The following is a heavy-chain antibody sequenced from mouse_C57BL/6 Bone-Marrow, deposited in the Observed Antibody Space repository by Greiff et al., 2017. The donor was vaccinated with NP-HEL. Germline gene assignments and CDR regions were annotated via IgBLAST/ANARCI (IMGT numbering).Heavy chain of an antibody. V-gene: IGHV1-26*01. Sequence: EVQLQQSGPELVKPGASVKISCKASGYTFTDYYMNWVKQSHGKSLEWIGDINPNNGGTSYNQKFKGKATLTVDKSSSTAYMELRSLTSEDSAVYYCARKGELGFAYWGQGTLVTVSA. CDR3: ARKGELGFAY. D-gene: IGHD4-1*01. J-gene: IGHJ3*01. CDR2: INPNNGGT. CDR1: GYTFTDYY.